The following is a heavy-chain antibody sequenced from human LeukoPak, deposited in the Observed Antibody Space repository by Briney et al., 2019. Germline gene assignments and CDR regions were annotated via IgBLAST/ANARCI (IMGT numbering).Heavy chain of an antibody. CDR3: ARHLAEGSYYYGMDV. Sequence: SETLSLTCTVSGGSISSYYWSWIRQPAGKGLEWIGRNYTSGSTNYNPSLKSRVTMSVDTSKNQFSLKLSSVTAADTAVYYCARHLAEGSYYYGMDVWGQGTMVTVSS. CDR2: NYTSGST. J-gene: IGHJ6*02. V-gene: IGHV4-4*07. D-gene: IGHD3-10*01. CDR1: GGSISSYY.